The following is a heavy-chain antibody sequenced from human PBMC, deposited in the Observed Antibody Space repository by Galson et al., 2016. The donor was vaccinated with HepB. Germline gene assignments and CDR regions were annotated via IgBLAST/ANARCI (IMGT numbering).Heavy chain of an antibody. CDR2: IYPDDSDT. CDR1: GYSFTSYW. V-gene: IGHV5-51*01. J-gene: IGHJ1*01. Sequence: QSGAEVKKPGESLKISCKGSGYSFTSYWIGWVRQMPGKGLEWMGIIYPDDSDTKYSPSFQGQVTISADRSIGTAYLQWSSLMASDTAMYYCARPSVATIWGGEDCQRWGQGTLVTVPS. CDR3: ARPSVATIWGGEDCQR. D-gene: IGHD5-24*01.